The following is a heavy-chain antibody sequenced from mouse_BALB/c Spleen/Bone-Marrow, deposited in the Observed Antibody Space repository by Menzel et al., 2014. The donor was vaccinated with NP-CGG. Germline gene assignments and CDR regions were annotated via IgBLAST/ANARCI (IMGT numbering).Heavy chain of an antibody. D-gene: IGHD2-3*01. Sequence: VQLKESGAELVKPGASVKLSCTASGFNIKDTYMHWVKQRPEQGLEWIGRIDPANGNTKYDPKFQGKATITADTSSNTAYLQLSSLTSEDTAVYYCAGYGYYQAWFAYWGQGTLATVSA. CDR1: GFNIKDTY. V-gene: IGHV14-3*02. J-gene: IGHJ3*01. CDR2: IDPANGNT. CDR3: AGYGYYQAWFAY.